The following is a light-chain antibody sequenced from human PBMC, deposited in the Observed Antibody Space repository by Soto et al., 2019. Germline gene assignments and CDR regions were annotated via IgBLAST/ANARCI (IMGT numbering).Light chain of an antibody. CDR1: QSVSNNY. V-gene: IGKV3-20*01. CDR3: HQYSATSQTWT. Sequence: EIVLTQSPGTLSLSPGERATLSCRASQSVSNNYLAWYQQKPGQAPRLLIHGASRRATDIPDRFSGSGSGTDFTLTITRLEPEDFAVYYCHQYSATSQTWTFGQGTKVEIK. CDR2: GAS. J-gene: IGKJ1*01.